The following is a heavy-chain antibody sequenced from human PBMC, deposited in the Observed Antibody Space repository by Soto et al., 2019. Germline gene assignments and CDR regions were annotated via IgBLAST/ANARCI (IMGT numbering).Heavy chain of an antibody. CDR2: VYHSGTT. CDR3: AREDILTGSFDY. D-gene: IGHD3-9*01. V-gene: IGHV4-31*03. J-gene: IGHJ4*02. Sequence: QVQLQESGPGLVKPSQTLSLTCTVSGGSFSGAYYWSWIRQHPGKGLAWIGYVYHSGTTYFNPSLKSRVTISLDTSKNQFSLILSSVTAADTALYYCAREDILTGSFDYWGQGTLVTVSS. CDR1: GGSFSGAYY.